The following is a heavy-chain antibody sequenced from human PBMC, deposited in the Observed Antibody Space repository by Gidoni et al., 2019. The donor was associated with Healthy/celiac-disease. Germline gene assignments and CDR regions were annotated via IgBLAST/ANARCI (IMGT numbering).Heavy chain of an antibody. D-gene: IGHD3-10*01. Sequence: QVQLVESGGGVVQPGRSLRLSCAASGFTFSSYGMHWVRQAPGKGLEWVAVISYDGSNKYYADSVKGRFTISRDNSKNTLYLQMNSLRAEDTAVYYCARELNYYGSGSYYIPGYYYYMDVWGKGTTVTVSS. CDR1: GFTFSSYG. CDR3: ARELNYYGSGSYYIPGYYYYMDV. V-gene: IGHV3-30*03. J-gene: IGHJ6*03. CDR2: ISYDGSNK.